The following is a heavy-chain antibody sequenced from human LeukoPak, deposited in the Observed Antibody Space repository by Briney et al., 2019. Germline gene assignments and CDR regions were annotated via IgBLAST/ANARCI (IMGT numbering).Heavy chain of an antibody. J-gene: IGHJ4*02. CDR2: INPVTGAT. D-gene: IGHD2-8*01. Sequence: ASVKVSCKASGYTFTSCFMHWVRQAPGQGLEWMGLINPVTGATTYAQKFQGRVTLTRDTSTSTVYMELSSLTSDDTAMYYCARGDIVLMVYAHWGQGTLVTVSS. V-gene: IGHV1-46*01. CDR3: ARGDIVLMVYAH. CDR1: GYTFTSCF.